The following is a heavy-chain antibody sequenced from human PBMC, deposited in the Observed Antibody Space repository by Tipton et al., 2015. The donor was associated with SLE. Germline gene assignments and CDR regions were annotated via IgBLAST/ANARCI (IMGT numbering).Heavy chain of an antibody. Sequence: TLSLTCTVSGGSIGSINYYWGWIRQPPGKGLEWIGNIFYSGNTFYNASLRSRVTISVDTSKNQFSLKLTSVTAADTAVYYCARRGSGSHRPRPFDYWGQGTLVTVSS. J-gene: IGHJ4*02. CDR3: ARRGSGSHRPRPFDY. D-gene: IGHD3-10*01. CDR1: GGSIGSINYY. CDR2: IFYSGNT. V-gene: IGHV4-39*07.